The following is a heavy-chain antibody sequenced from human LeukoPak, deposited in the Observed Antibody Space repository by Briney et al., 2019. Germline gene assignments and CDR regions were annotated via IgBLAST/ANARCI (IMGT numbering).Heavy chain of an antibody. Sequence: PSETLSLTCTVSGGSIRSYYWSWIRQPPGKGLEWIGYIYYSGSTNYNPSLNSRVTISVDTSKNQFSLKLSSATAADTAVYYCARGTAAVTTGIDYWGQGTLVTVSP. CDR2: IYYSGST. CDR1: GGSIRSYY. D-gene: IGHD6-13*01. CDR3: ARGTAAVTTGIDY. V-gene: IGHV4-59*01. J-gene: IGHJ4*02.